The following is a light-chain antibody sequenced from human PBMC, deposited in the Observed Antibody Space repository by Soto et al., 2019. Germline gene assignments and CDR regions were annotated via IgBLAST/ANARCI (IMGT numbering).Light chain of an antibody. CDR3: SSCTGSHPRLV. Sequence: QSVLTQPASVSGSPGQSITISCAGTSSDIGAYNYVSWYQQHPGKAPKLMIYEVSNRPSGDSDRFSGSKSGNTASLTISGLRAEDEADYYCSSCTGSHPRLVFGGGTKLTVL. CDR1: SSDIGAYNY. CDR2: EVS. J-gene: IGLJ2*01. V-gene: IGLV2-14*01.